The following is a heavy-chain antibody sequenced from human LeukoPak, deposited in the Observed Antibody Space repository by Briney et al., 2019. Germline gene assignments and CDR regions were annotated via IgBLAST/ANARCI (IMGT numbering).Heavy chain of an antibody. CDR3: ARGLWLRRTVTTPPDYYFDY. V-gene: IGHV4-59*01. CDR1: GGSISSYY. D-gene: IGHD4-17*01. Sequence: SETLSLTCTVSGGSISSYYWSWIRQPPGKGLEWIGYIYYSGSTNYNPSLKSRVTISVDTSKNQFSLKLSSVTAADTAVYYCARGLWLRRTVTTPPDYYFDYWGQGTLVTVSS. J-gene: IGHJ4*02. CDR2: IYYSGST.